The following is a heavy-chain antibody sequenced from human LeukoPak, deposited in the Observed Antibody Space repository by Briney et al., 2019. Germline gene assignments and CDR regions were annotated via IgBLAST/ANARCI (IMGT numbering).Heavy chain of an antibody. CDR1: GFTFSSYA. CDR3: AKDEDPYNVDTSFDY. Sequence: PGGSLGLSCAASGFTFSSYAMSWVRQAPGKGLEWVSAISGSGGSTYYADSVKGRFTISRDNSKNTLYLQMNSLRAEDTAVYYCAKDEDPYNVDTSFDYWGQGTLVTVSS. D-gene: IGHD5-18*01. V-gene: IGHV3-23*01. CDR2: ISGSGGST. J-gene: IGHJ4*02.